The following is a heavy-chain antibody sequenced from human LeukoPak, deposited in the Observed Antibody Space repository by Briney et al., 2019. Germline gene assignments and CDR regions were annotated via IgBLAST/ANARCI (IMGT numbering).Heavy chain of an antibody. Sequence: ASVKVSCKASGYTFTAYYLHWVRQAPGQGLEWMGWINPKSGGTNYAQKFQGGVTMTRDTSISTAYMELSRPRSDDTAVYYCVRVASTSPPYWGQGTLVSVSS. J-gene: IGHJ4*02. CDR2: INPKSGGT. V-gene: IGHV1-2*02. CDR1: GYTFTAYY. D-gene: IGHD2/OR15-2a*01. CDR3: VRVASTSPPY.